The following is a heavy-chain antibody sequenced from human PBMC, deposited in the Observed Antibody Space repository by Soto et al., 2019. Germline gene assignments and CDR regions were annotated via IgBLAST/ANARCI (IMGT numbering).Heavy chain of an antibody. CDR2: ISYDGSNK. J-gene: IGHJ6*02. CDR3: ARVSYSSSSSSLSRYYGMDV. CDR1: GFTFSSYA. D-gene: IGHD6-6*01. Sequence: GGSLRLSCAASGFTFSSYAMHWVRQAPGKGLEWVAVISYDGSNKYYADSVKGRFTISRDNSKNTLYLQMNSLGAEDTAVYYCARVSYSSSSSSLSRYYGMDVWGHGTTVTVSS. V-gene: IGHV3-30-3*01.